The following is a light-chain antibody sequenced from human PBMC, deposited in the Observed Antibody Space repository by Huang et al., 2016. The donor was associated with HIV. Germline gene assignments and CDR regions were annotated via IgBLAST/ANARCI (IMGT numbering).Light chain of an antibody. V-gene: IGKV3-15*01. Sequence: EIVMTQSPATLSVSPGERATLSCRARQSVNSNLAWYQHKPGQAPRLLIYVTSTRATGIPAGCSGSGSGTEFTLTISSLQSEDFAVYYCQQYNNWPSFGQGTKLEIK. CDR1: QSVNSN. CDR2: VTS. CDR3: QQYNNWPS. J-gene: IGKJ2*01.